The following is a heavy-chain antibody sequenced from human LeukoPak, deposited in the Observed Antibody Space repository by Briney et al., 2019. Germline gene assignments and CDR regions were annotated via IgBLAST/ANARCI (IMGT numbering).Heavy chain of an antibody. V-gene: IGHV3-23*01. CDR3: ARDVNGGY. Sequence: GGSLRPSCAASGFTYSSYAMTWVRQSPGKGLEWVSTLSGSGNSRYYADSVQGRFTISRDNFKNTLYLQMNSLRVEDTAVYYCARDVNGGYWGQGTLVTVSS. CDR1: GFTYSSYA. J-gene: IGHJ4*02. CDR2: LSGSGNSR. D-gene: IGHD2-8*01.